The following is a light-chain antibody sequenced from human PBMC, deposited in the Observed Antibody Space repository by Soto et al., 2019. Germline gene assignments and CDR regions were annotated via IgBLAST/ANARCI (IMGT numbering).Light chain of an antibody. CDR1: SSDVGGYNY. J-gene: IGLJ1*01. Sequence: QSVLTQPASVSGSPGQSITISCTGTSSDVGGYNYVSWYQQHPGKAPKLMIYDVSSRPSGVSNRFSGAKSGNTASLTISGLQTEDEADYYCSSYTGSSTPYVCGTGTKVTVL. CDR3: SSYTGSSTPYV. V-gene: IGLV2-14*01. CDR2: DVS.